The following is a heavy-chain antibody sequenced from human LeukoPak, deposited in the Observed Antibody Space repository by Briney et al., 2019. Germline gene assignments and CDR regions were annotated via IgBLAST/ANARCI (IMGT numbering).Heavy chain of an antibody. CDR2: ISYDGTNG. CDR3: AKEGGSSSWHFDF. V-gene: IGHV3-30*18. D-gene: IGHD6-13*01. J-gene: IGHJ4*02. CDR1: GFTFTNAW. Sequence: GGSLRLSCAASGFTFTNAWMYWVRQAPEKGLEWVAFISYDGTNGYYADSVKGRFTISRDNPKNTLSLQMNSLRAEDTAVYYCAKEGGSSSWHFDFWGQGTLATASS.